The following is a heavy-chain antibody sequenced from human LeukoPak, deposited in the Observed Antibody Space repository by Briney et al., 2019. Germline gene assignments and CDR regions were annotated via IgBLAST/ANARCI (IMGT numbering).Heavy chain of an antibody. V-gene: IGHV3-23*01. CDR3: AKDPHPQYDERGRPTEY. Sequence: GGSLRLSCAASGFTFSSYAMSWVRQAPGKGLEWVSAIGGSGGVTYYAESVKGRFTISRDNSKSTLYLQMNSLRAEDTAVYYCAKDPHPQYDERGRPTEYWGQGTLVTVSS. D-gene: IGHD1-1*01. CDR1: GFTFSSYA. CDR2: IGGSGGVT. J-gene: IGHJ4*02.